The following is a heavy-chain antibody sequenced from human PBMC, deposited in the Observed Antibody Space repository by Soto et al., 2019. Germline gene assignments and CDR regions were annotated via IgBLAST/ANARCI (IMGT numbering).Heavy chain of an antibody. V-gene: IGHV1-18*01. CDR2: ISAYNGNT. CDR1: GYTFTSYG. J-gene: IGHJ6*02. Sequence: ASVKVSCKASGYTFTSYGISWVRQAPGQGLEWMGWISAYNGNTNYAQKLQGRVTMTTDTSTSTAYMELRSLRSDGTAVYYCARGNINYYYYGMDVWGQGTTVTVSS. CDR3: ARGNINYYYYGMDV.